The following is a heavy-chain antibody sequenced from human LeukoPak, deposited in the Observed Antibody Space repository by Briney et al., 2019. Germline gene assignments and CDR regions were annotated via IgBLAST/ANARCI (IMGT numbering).Heavy chain of an antibody. CDR2: IIPILGIA. CDR1: GGTFNSYA. V-gene: IGHV1-69*04. CDR3: ARRLERRKDYFDY. D-gene: IGHD1-1*01. Sequence: SVTVSCKASGGTFNSYAISWVRQAPGQGREWMGRIIPILGIANYAQKFQGRVTITADKSTSTAYMELSSLRSEDTAVYYCARRLERRKDYFDYWGQGTLVTVSS. J-gene: IGHJ4*02.